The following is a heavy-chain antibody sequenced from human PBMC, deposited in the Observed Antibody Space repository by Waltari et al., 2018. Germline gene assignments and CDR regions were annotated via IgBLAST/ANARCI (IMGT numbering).Heavy chain of an antibody. CDR1: GFTFSTHG. Sequence: EVQLVESGGGLVQPGGCLGLSGAAPGFTFSTHGTRWVRQAPGKGLEWVANINQDGGDKDYVDSVKGRFTISRDNAKNSLYLQMNSMRAEDTAVYYCARNYDGYLGQGTLVTVSS. CDR3: ARNYDGY. V-gene: IGHV3-7*01. J-gene: IGHJ4*02. D-gene: IGHD4-4*01. CDR2: INQDGGDK.